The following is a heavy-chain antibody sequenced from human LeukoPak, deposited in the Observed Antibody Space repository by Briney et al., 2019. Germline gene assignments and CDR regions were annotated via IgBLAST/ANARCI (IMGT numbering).Heavy chain of an antibody. D-gene: IGHD3-10*01. J-gene: IGHJ5*02. V-gene: IGHV3-33*01. CDR2: IWYDGSNK. CDR3: ARAGGYYYGSGSSRPPNWFDP. Sequence: GGSLRLSCEASGFTFSTYGMHWVRQAPGKGLEWVAVIWYDGSNKNYADSVKGRFTISRDNSKNTLYLQMNSLRAEDTAVYYCARAGGYYYGSGSSRPPNWFDPWGQGTLVTVSS. CDR1: GFTFSTYG.